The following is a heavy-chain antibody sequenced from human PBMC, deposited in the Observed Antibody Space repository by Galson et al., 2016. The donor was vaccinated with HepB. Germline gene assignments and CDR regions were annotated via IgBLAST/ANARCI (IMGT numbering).Heavy chain of an antibody. D-gene: IGHD6-13*01. Sequence: SLRLSCAASGFTFSRYWMAWIRQAPGKGLEWVGNIKEDGSEKYYVDSVKGRFTISRDNAKNSLYLQMNSPRVEDTAVYYCARAGGRGSRWSDCWGQGTLVTVSS. CDR1: GFTFSRYW. CDR2: IKEDGSEK. CDR3: ARAGGRGSRWSDC. J-gene: IGHJ4*02. V-gene: IGHV3-7*04.